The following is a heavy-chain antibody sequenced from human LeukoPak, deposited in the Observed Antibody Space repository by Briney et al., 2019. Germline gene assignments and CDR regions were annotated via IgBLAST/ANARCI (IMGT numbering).Heavy chain of an antibody. D-gene: IGHD5-18*01. CDR1: GGTFSNYA. CDR2: IIPIFGTA. Sequence: SVKVSCKAPGGTFSNYAISWVRQAPGQGLEWTGGIIPIFGTANYAQKFQGRVTITADESTSTAYMELSSLRSEDTAVYYCAISLFGDTPMVNYFGYWGQGTLVTVSS. V-gene: IGHV1-69*13. J-gene: IGHJ4*02. CDR3: AISLFGDTPMVNYFGY.